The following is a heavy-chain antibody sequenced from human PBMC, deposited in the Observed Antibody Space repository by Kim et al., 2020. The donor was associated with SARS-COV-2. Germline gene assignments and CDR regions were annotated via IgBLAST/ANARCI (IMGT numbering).Heavy chain of an antibody. CDR1: GGSFSGYY. D-gene: IGHD3-9*01. CDR3: ARGQIYLTGYYRTYGLDV. Sequence: SETLSLTCAVYGGSFSGYYWTWIRQPPGKGLEWIGEIHHTGDTNYNPSLKSRVTMSVDTSNNQFSLRVSSVTAADTAVYYCARGQIYLTGYYRTYGLDVWGQGSTVTVSS. J-gene: IGHJ6*02. CDR2: IHHTGDT. V-gene: IGHV4-34*01.